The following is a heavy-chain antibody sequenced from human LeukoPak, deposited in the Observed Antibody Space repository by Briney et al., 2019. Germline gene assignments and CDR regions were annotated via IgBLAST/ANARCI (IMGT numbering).Heavy chain of an antibody. CDR2: MNQDGREK. V-gene: IGHV3-7*01. D-gene: IGHD4-17*01. Sequence: GGSLRLSCAASGFTFRHYWMSWVRQAPGKGLEWVANMNQDGREKYYVDSVKGRFTISRDNSKNSLYLQMNSLRAEDTAVYYCARDDYGPAGYGGQGTLVTVSS. J-gene: IGHJ4*02. CDR3: ARDDYGPAGY. CDR1: GFTFRHYW.